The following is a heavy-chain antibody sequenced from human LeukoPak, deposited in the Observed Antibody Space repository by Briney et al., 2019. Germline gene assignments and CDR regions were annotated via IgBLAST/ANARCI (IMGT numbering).Heavy chain of an antibody. CDR1: GYTFISYN. CDR2: INPSNGAT. D-gene: IGHD1-26*01. V-gene: IGHV1-46*01. Sequence: ASVKVSCKASGYTFISYNMHWVRQGPGQGLQWMGIINPSNGATRFAQKFQGRVTMTSDTSTSTVYMELSGLRSEDTALYYCARDGTHPKRTGATFYWGQGTLVTVSS. J-gene: IGHJ4*02. CDR3: ARDGTHPKRTGATFY.